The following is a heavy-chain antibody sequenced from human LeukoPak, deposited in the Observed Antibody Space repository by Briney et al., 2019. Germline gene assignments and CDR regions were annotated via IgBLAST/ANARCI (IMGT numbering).Heavy chain of an antibody. CDR3: AKGHDSSGYYSYVFDY. J-gene: IGHJ4*02. CDR1: GFTFSSYA. Sequence: PGGSLRLSCAAPGFTFSSYAMSWVRQAPGKGLEWVSAISGSGGSTYYADSVKGRFTISRDNSKNTLYLQMNSLRAEDTAVYYCAKGHDSSGYYSYVFDYWGQGTLVTVSS. CDR2: ISGSGGST. V-gene: IGHV3-23*01. D-gene: IGHD3-22*01.